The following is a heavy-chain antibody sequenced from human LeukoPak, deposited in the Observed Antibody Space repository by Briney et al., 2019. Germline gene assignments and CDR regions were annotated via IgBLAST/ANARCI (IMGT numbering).Heavy chain of an antibody. V-gene: IGHV4-34*01. CDR1: GGSFSDYS. CDR3: ARIGYSFSINDWSRTGLGAYPTKYYYYMDV. CDR2: IKPSGGT. D-gene: IGHD5-18*01. Sequence: SETLSLTCAVYGGSFSDYSWSWIRQPPGKGLEWTGEIKPSGGTNHNPSLMSRVSMSVDTSKNQISLRVSSVTAADTAVYYCARIGYSFSINDWSRTGLGAYPTKYYYYMDVWGKGTTVTVSS. J-gene: IGHJ6*03.